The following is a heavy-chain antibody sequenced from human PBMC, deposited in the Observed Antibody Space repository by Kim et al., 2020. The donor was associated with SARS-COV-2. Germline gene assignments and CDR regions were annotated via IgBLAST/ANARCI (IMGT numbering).Heavy chain of an antibody. Sequence: SETLSLTCAVYGGSFSGYYWSWIRQPPGKGLEWIGEINHSGSTNYNPSLKSRVTISVDTSKNQFSLKLSSVTAADTAVYYCARGLGYGSGSYYKLNYFDYWGQGTLVTVSS. CDR2: INHSGST. V-gene: IGHV4-34*01. D-gene: IGHD3-10*01. J-gene: IGHJ4*02. CDR1: GGSFSGYY. CDR3: ARGLGYGSGSYYKLNYFDY.